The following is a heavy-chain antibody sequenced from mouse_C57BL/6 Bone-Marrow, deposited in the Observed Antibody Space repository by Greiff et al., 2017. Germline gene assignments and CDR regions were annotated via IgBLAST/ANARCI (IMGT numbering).Heavy chain of an antibody. Sequence: QVQLKQSGAELARPGASVKLSCKASGYTFTSYGISWVKQRTGQGLEWIGEIYPRSGNTYYNEKFKGKDTLTADKSSSTAYMELRSLTSEDSAVYFWARPYSNLDFDGWGTGTTVTVSS. CDR1: GYTFTSYG. V-gene: IGHV1-81*01. J-gene: IGHJ1*03. CDR3: ARPYSNLDFDG. D-gene: IGHD2-5*01. CDR2: IYPRSGNT.